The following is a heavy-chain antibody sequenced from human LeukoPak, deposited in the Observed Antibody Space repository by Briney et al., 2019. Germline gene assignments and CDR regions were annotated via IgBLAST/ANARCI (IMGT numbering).Heavy chain of an antibody. J-gene: IGHJ4*02. CDR2: ISGSGGDK. V-gene: IGHV3-23*01. Sequence: GGSLRLSCAASGFTLSTYAMSWARQAPGKGLEWVSAISGSGGDKYYADSVKGRFTISRDNSKNTLYLQINSLRAEDTAVYYCAKDGLGCSGGSCYSDYWGQGTLVTVSS. D-gene: IGHD2-15*01. CDR1: GFTLSTYA. CDR3: AKDGLGCSGGSCYSDY.